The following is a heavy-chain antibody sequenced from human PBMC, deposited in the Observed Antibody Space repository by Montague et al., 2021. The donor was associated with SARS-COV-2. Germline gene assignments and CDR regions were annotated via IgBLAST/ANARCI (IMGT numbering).Heavy chain of an antibody. CDR3: ARGLGGGSGSHFDY. Sequence: SRRLSCAASGFPFSSYYMNWVRQAPGKGLEWVSSISGSSSYIYYADSVKGRFTISRDNAKNSLYLQMNSLRAGDTAVYYCARGLGGGSGSHFDYWGQGTLVTVSS. D-gene: IGHD2-15*01. CDR2: ISGSSSYI. J-gene: IGHJ4*02. V-gene: IGHV3-21*01. CDR1: GFPFSSYY.